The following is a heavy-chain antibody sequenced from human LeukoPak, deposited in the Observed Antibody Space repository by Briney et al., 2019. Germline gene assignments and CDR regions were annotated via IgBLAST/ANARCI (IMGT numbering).Heavy chain of an antibody. Sequence: GASVKVSCKASGYTFTTYYMHCVRQAPGQGLEWMGLINPGGGGATSAQKSQGRFTMTRDTSTSTVYMELSSLTSEDTAVYYCAAGGSTTTPSWVSFDYWGQGTLVTVSS. CDR1: GYTFTTYY. CDR3: AAGGSTTTPSWVSFDY. V-gene: IGHV1-46*01. CDR2: INPGGGGA. J-gene: IGHJ4*02. D-gene: IGHD2-2*01.